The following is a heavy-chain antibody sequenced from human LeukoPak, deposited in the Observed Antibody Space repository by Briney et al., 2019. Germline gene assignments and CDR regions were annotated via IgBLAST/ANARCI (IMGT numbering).Heavy chain of an antibody. V-gene: IGHV3-53*01. D-gene: IGHD2-15*01. CDR2: IYSGGST. J-gene: IGHJ4*02. CDR3: ARDCSGGSCYSDFDY. CDR1: GFTVSSNY. Sequence: PGGSLRLSCAASGFTVSSNYVSWVRQAPGKGLEWVSVIYSGGSTYYADSVKGRFTISRDNSKNTLYLQMNSLRAEDTAVYYCARDCSGGSCYSDFDYWGQGTLVTVSS.